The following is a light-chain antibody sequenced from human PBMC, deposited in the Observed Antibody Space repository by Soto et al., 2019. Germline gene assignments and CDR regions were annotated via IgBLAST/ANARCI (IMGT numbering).Light chain of an antibody. Sequence: EIVMTQSPATLSVSPGGRATLSCRASQSISGTLAWYQQKPGQAPRLLIYGASTSATSFPVRFSGSGSGTDLPLTISSLQSEDFAVYYCQQYNNWPWTFGQGTKVEIK. CDR1: QSISGT. CDR2: GAS. J-gene: IGKJ1*01. V-gene: IGKV3-15*01. CDR3: QQYNNWPWT.